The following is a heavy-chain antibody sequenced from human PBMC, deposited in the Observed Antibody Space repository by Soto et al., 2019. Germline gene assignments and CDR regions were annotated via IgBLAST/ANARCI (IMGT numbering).Heavy chain of an antibody. CDR2: ISGSGGST. D-gene: IGHD2-15*01. Sequence: EVPLLESGGGLVQPGGSLRLSCAASGFTFSSYAMSWVRQAPGKGLEWVSAISGSGGSTYYADSVKGRFTISRDNSKNTLYLQMNSLRAEDTAVYYCAKDPPGCWGCSGSNWFDPWGQGTLVTVSS. CDR1: GFTFSSYA. V-gene: IGHV3-23*01. J-gene: IGHJ5*02. CDR3: AKDPPGCWGCSGSNWFDP.